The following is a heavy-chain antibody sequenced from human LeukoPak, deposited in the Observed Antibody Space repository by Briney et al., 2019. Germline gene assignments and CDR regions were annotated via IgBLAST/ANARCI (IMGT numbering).Heavy chain of an antibody. V-gene: IGHV5-51*01. J-gene: IGHJ6*02. CDR1: GYIFTNYW. Sequence: ASLKISCKGAGYIFTNYWIGWVRQMPGKGLEWVGIIYSGDSESISSPSFQGQVTISADKSISTAYLQWSSLKASDTAMYYCARPATRPVTNTWGMDVWGQGTTVTVSS. D-gene: IGHD4-17*01. CDR3: ARPATRPVTNTWGMDV. CDR2: IYSGDSES.